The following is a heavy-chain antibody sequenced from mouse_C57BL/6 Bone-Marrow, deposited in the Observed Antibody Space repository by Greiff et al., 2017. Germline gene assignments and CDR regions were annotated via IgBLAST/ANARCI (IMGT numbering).Heavy chain of an antibody. Sequence: VQLQQSGAELVRPGASVKLSCTASGYTFTDYYMHWVKQRPEQGLEWIGWIDPENGGTDYDSKFQGKATITVDKSSSTAYLQLSSLTSEDTAVYYCTRIAYGGRGTLVTVSA. V-gene: IGHV14-4*01. CDR1: GYTFTDYY. CDR2: IDPENGGT. CDR3: TRIAY. J-gene: IGHJ3*01.